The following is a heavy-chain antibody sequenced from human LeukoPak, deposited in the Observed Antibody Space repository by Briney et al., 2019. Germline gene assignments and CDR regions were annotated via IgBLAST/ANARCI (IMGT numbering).Heavy chain of an antibody. CDR2: IKQDGSEK. V-gene: IGHV3-7*01. CDR3: ARDGGGVAAVDGGY. CDR1: GFTFSSYW. Sequence: GGSLRLSCAASGFTFSSYWMSWVRQAPGKGLEWVANIKQDGSEKYYVDSVKGRFTISRDNAKNSLYLQMNSLRAEDTAVYYCARDGGGVAAVDGGYWGQGTLVTVSS. D-gene: IGHD6-13*01. J-gene: IGHJ4*02.